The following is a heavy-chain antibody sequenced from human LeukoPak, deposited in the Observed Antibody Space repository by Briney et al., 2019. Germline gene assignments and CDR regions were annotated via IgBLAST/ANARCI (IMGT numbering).Heavy chain of an antibody. CDR1: GYTFTSYD. J-gene: IGHJ4*02. Sequence: ASVKVSCKASGYTFTSYDINWVRQATGQGLEWMGWMNPNSGNTGYAQKFQGRVTMTRDTSISTAYMELSRLRSDDTAVYYCARELLSDYVWGIWGQGTLVTVSS. D-gene: IGHD3-16*01. V-gene: IGHV1-8*01. CDR3: ARELLSDYVWGI. CDR2: MNPNSGNT.